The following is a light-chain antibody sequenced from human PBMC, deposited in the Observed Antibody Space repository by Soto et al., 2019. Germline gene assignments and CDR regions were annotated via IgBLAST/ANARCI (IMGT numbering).Light chain of an antibody. CDR3: TSYAGSESYV. Sequence: QSALTQPPSVSGSPGQSVTISCTGTSSDVGGYNYVSWYQQHPGKAPRLMIYDVTKRTSGVADRCSASKSGNTASLTVSGLHAEDEADYYCTSYAGSESYVFGSGTKLTVL. J-gene: IGLJ1*01. CDR2: DVT. V-gene: IGLV2-8*01. CDR1: SSDVGGYNY.